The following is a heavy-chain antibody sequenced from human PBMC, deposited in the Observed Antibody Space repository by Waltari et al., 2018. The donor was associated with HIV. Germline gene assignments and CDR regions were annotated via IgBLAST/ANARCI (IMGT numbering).Heavy chain of an antibody. CDR1: GGTFSSYV. J-gene: IGHJ6*02. CDR2: IIPIFGTA. D-gene: IGHD2-2*01. CDR3: ARGVVPATTDV. Sequence: QVQLVQSGAEVKKPGSSVKVSCKDSGGTFSSYVISWVRQAHGQGLEWMGGIIPIFGTANYAQKFQGRVTITADESTSTAYMELTSLRSEDTAVYYCARGVVPATTDVWGQGTTVTVSS. V-gene: IGHV1-69*01.